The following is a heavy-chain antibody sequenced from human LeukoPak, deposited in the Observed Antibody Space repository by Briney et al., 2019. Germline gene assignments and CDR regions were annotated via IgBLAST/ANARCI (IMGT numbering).Heavy chain of an antibody. CDR3: ARGPHERSGYPDD. CDR1: GYTFNTYG. CDR2: ISPYNGNT. D-gene: IGHD3-22*01. Sequence: ASVKVSCKPSGYTFNTYGITWVRQALGQGLEWMGWISPYNGNTNYAQKFQGRVTLTTDTSTSTAYMELRSLRSDDTAVYYCARGPHERSGYPDDWGQGTLVTVSS. V-gene: IGHV1-18*01. J-gene: IGHJ4*02.